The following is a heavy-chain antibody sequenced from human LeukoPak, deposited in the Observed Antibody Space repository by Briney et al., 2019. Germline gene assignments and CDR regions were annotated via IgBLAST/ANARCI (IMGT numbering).Heavy chain of an antibody. CDR1: GFTFSSYS. Sequence: GGSLRLSCAASGFTFSSYSMNWVRQAPGKGLEWVSSISSSSSYIYYADSVKGRFTISRDNAKNSLYLQMNSLRAEDTAVYYCARDLRAGLLPLEDSWGQGTLVIVSS. V-gene: IGHV3-21*01. CDR3: ARDLRAGLLPLEDS. CDR2: ISSSSSYI. J-gene: IGHJ4*02. D-gene: IGHD4-17*01.